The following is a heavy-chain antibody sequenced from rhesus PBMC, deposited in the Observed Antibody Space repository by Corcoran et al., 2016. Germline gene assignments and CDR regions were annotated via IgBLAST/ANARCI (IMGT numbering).Heavy chain of an antibody. CDR3: ARTTAAGRSRAEYFEF. CDR1: GYSISSGYG. V-gene: IGHV4-122*02. CDR2: ISYSGST. Sequence: QLQLQESGPGLVKPSETLSLTCAVSGYSISSGYGWSWIRQPPGKGLEWFGYISYSGSTSYTPSLKSRVTISRDTSKNQFSLKLSSVTAADTAVYYCARTTAAGRSRAEYFEFWGQGALVTVSS. J-gene: IGHJ1*01. D-gene: IGHD6-25*01.